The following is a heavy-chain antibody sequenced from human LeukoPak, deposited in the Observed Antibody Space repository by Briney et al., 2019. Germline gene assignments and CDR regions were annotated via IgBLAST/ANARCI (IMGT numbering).Heavy chain of an antibody. V-gene: IGHV1-2*04. Sequence: ASVKVSCKASGYTFTGYYMHWVRQAPGQGLEWMGWINPNSGGTNYAQKFQGWVTMTRDTSISTAYMELSRLRSEDTAVYYCARDPGEGYCSGGSCLQINWFDPWGQGTLVTVSS. CDR1: GYTFTGYY. CDR2: INPNSGGT. D-gene: IGHD2-15*01. J-gene: IGHJ5*02. CDR3: ARDPGEGYCSGGSCLQINWFDP.